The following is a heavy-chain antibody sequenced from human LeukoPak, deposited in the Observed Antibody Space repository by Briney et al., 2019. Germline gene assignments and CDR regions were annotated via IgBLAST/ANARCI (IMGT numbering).Heavy chain of an antibody. J-gene: IGHJ5*02. CDR2: INHSGST. D-gene: IGHD2-2*01. V-gene: IGHV4-34*01. CDR1: GGSFSGYY. Sequence: SETLSLTCAVYGGSFSGYYWSWIRQPPGKGLEWIGEINHSGSTNYNPSLKSRVTISVDTSKNQFSLKLSPVTAADTAVYYCARVRVIVVVPAATSPQGNWFDPWGQGTLVTVSS. CDR3: ARVRVIVVVPAATSPQGNWFDP.